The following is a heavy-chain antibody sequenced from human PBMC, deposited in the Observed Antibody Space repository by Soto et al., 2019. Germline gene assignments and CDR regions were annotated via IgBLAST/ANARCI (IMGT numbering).Heavy chain of an antibody. V-gene: IGHV4-39*01. D-gene: IGHD2-2*01. J-gene: IGHJ5*02. Sequence: SETLSLSCTVSGGSISSTGYYWGWIRHPPGKGLEWIGSIYYSGSTSYNPSLQSRVTMSVDTSKNQLSLKVSSVTAADTAVYYFARLHCISPNCVPLDPWGQGTLVTVSS. CDR2: IYYSGST. CDR1: GGSISSTGYY. CDR3: ARLHCISPNCVPLDP.